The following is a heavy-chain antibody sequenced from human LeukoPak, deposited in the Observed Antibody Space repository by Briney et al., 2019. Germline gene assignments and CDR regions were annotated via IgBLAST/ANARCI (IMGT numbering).Heavy chain of an antibody. Sequence: SVKVSCKASGGTFGSYAISWVRQAPGQGLEWMGGIIPIFGTANYAQKFQGRVTITADESTSTAYMELSSLRSEDTAVYYCARVMSWVVAATPPFDPWGQGTLVTVSS. CDR2: IIPIFGTA. CDR3: ARVMSWVVAATPPFDP. J-gene: IGHJ5*02. D-gene: IGHD2-15*01. V-gene: IGHV1-69*13. CDR1: GGTFGSYA.